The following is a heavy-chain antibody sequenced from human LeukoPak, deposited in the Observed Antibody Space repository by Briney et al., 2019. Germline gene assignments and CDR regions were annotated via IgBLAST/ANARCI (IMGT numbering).Heavy chain of an antibody. CDR1: GGSISSSSYY. J-gene: IGHJ4*02. CDR2: IYYSGST. V-gene: IGHV4-39*07. Sequence: PSETLSLTCTVSGGSISSSSYYWGWIRQPPGKGLEWIGSIYYSGSTYYNPSLKSRVTISVDTSKNQFSLKLSSVTAADTAVYYCARVQTSGDIVVVPWYWGQGTLVTVSS. CDR3: ARVQTSGDIVVVPWY. D-gene: IGHD2-2*01.